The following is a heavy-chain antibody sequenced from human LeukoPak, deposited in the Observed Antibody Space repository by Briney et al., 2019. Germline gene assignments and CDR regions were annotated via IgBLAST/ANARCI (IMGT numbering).Heavy chain of an antibody. CDR1: GFTFSNHE. V-gene: IGHV3-48*03. Sequence: PGGSLRLSCAASGFTFSNHEMNWVRQAPGKGPEWLSYISSSGGTIYYADSEKGRFTISRDNARNSLYLQMNSLRAEDTAVYYCARPYGGQGYWGQGTLVTVSS. D-gene: IGHD4-23*01. CDR3: ARPYGGQGY. J-gene: IGHJ4*02. CDR2: ISSSGGTI.